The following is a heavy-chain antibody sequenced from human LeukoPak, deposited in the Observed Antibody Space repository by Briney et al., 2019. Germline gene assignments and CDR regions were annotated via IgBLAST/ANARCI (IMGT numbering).Heavy chain of an antibody. CDR2: IYHSGST. J-gene: IGHJ6*03. Sequence: SGTLSLTCGVSGGSISSSYWWSWVRQPPGKGLEWIGEIYHSGSTNYNPSLKSRVTISVDTSKNQFSLKLSSVTAADTAVYYCARSSGREYYYYYYYMDVWGKGTTVTISS. V-gene: IGHV4-4*02. CDR1: GGSISSSYW. CDR3: ARSSGREYYYYYYYMDV. D-gene: IGHD6-19*01.